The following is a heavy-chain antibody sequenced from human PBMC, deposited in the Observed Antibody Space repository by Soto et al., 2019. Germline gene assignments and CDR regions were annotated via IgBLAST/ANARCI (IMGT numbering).Heavy chain of an antibody. J-gene: IGHJ5*02. V-gene: IGHV4-39*01. D-gene: IGHD6-13*01. Sequence: PSETLSLTYTVSGGSISSSSYYWGWIRQPPGKGLEWIGSIYYSGSTYYNPSLKSRVTISVDTSKNQFSLKLSSVTAADTAVYYFATSQQLVHQDWFAPWGQGTLVTVSA. CDR2: IYYSGST. CDR1: GGSISSSSYY. CDR3: ATSQQLVHQDWFAP.